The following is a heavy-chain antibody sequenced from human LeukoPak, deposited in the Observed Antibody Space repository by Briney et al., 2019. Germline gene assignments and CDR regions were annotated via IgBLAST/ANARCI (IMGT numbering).Heavy chain of an antibody. CDR1: GGSISSHY. D-gene: IGHD4-17*01. Sequence: SETLSLTCTVSGGSISSHYWSWIRQPPGKGLDWIAYIYYTGSADYNPSLESRVTISLDTSKNQFSLNLRSVTAADTAVYYCARYHYDYGDYYFDYWGQGALVTVSS. V-gene: IGHV4-59*11. CDR2: IYYTGSA. J-gene: IGHJ4*02. CDR3: ARYHYDYGDYYFDY.